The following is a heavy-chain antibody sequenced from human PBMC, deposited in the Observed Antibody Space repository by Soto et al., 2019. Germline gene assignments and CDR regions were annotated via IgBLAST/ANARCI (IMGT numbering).Heavy chain of an antibody. D-gene: IGHD1-1*01. CDR1: VYSFTTYW. Sequence: GESLKISCKASVYSFTTYWIGWVRQMPGKGLEWMGIIYPGDSNGRYSPSFQGQVTISADKSFSTAYLQWSSLKASDTAMYYCARLIRNPYYFDYWGQGTLVTVSS. CDR2: IYPGDSNG. CDR3: ARLIRNPYYFDY. J-gene: IGHJ4*02. V-gene: IGHV5-51*01.